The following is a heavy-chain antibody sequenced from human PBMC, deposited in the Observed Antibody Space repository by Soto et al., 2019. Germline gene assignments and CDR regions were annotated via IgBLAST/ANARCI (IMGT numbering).Heavy chain of an antibody. Sequence: VASVKVSCKASGYTFSRYGISWVRQAPGQGLEWMGWVSGYNGDTKYAQKVQGRVTMTVDTSTYTAYMELRSLTSDDTAKYYCAKNGQPPYYYCGMDVWGQGTTVTVSS. J-gene: IGHJ6*02. CDR3: AKNGQPPYYYCGMDV. D-gene: IGHD2-8*01. CDR1: GYTFSRYG. V-gene: IGHV1-18*01. CDR2: VSGYNGDT.